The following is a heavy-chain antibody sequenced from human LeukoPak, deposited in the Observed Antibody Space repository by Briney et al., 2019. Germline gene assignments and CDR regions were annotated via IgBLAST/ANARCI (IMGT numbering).Heavy chain of an antibody. V-gene: IGHV1-69*13. J-gene: IGHJ4*02. CDR1: GGTFSSYA. D-gene: IGHD3-3*01. CDR3: ARAPTIFGVVHFDY. CDR2: IIPIFGTA. Sequence: ASVKVSCKASGGTFSSYAISWVRQAPGQGLEWMGGIIPIFGTANYAQKFQGRVTITADESTSTAYMELSSLRSEDTAVYYCARAPTIFGVVHFDYWGQGTLVTVSS.